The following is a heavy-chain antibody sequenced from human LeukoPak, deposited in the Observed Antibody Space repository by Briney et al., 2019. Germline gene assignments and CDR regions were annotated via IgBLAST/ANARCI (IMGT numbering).Heavy chain of an antibody. J-gene: IGHJ4*02. V-gene: IGHV3-23*01. CDR2: ISPNGGST. Sequence: TGGSLRLSCAASGFTFSSHGMSWVRQGPGKGLEWVSAISPNGGSTYYADSVKGHFTISRDNSKNTLYLQVNSLRAEDTAVYFCAKGWCYGLGTYLRYDNWGQGTLVTVSS. D-gene: IGHD3-10*01. CDR3: AKGWCYGLGTYLRYDN. CDR1: GFTFSSHG.